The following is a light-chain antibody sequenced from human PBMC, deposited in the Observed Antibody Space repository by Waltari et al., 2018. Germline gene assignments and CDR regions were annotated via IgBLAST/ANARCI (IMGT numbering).Light chain of an antibody. V-gene: IGLV2-14*01. CDR3: SSYTTSSAPGV. CDR2: EVI. CDR1: DSDVGAYDF. J-gene: IGLJ1*01. Sequence: QSALTQPASVSGSPGQSITISCSGTDSDVGAYDFVSWYQQHPGKAPHLIIYEVINRPSGISNRLSASKSGHTASLTIAGLQAEDEADYYCSSYTTSSAPGVFGTGTRVTVL.